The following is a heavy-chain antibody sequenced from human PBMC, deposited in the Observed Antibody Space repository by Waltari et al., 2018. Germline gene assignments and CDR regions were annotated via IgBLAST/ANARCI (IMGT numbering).Heavy chain of an antibody. D-gene: IGHD1-26*01. J-gene: IGHJ4*02. V-gene: IGHV1-2*02. CDR3: ARDPGPIVGAPDF. CDR2: INPKNGDT. CDR1: GYTFSDYH. Sequence: QVQLVQSGTEVKKPGASVRVSCQASGYTFSDYHLHWVRQTPGQGFEWMGLINPKNGDTSYDQNFLGRVTMTRDTSINTAYMDLSGLRSDDAAVFYCARDPGPIVGAPDFWGQGTLVTVSS.